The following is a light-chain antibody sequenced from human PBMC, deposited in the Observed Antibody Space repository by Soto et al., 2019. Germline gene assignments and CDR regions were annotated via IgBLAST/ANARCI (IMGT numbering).Light chain of an antibody. V-gene: IGKV1-9*01. J-gene: IGKJ4*01. CDR3: QQLNGYLALT. CDR1: QGISSY. CDR2: DAS. Sequence: DIQLTQSPSLLSASVGDRVTITCRASQGISSYLAWYQQKPGKAPKLLIYDASTLERGVSSRFSGSGSGTEFTLTISSLQPEDFATYYCQQLNGYLALTFGGGTTVEIK.